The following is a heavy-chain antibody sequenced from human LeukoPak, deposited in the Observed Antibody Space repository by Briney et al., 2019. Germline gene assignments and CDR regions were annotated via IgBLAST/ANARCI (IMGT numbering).Heavy chain of an antibody. D-gene: IGHD3-22*01. CDR3: ARNYYDSSGYYPAFDY. CDR1: GDSVSTNSAA. CDR2: TYYRSKWFN. Sequence: SQTLSLTCVISGDSVSTNSAAWNWIRQSPSRGLEWLGRTYYRSKWFNDYAVSVKSRITFKPDTSKNQLSLQLNSVTPEDTAVYYCARNYYDSSGYYPAFDYWGQGTLVTVSS. J-gene: IGHJ4*02. V-gene: IGHV6-1*01.